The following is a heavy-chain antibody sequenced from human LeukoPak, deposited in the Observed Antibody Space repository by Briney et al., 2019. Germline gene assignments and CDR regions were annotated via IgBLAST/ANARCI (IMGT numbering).Heavy chain of an antibody. V-gene: IGHV4-30-2*01. CDR2: IYHSGST. CDR3: ASLYDSSGYPPAGAFDI. CDR1: GGSISSGGYY. Sequence: SETLSLTCTVSGGSISSGGYYWSWIRQPPGKGLEWSGYIYHSGSTYYNPSLKSRVTISVDRSKNQFSLKLSSVTAADTAVYYCASLYDSSGYPPAGAFDIWGQGTMVTVSS. J-gene: IGHJ3*02. D-gene: IGHD3-22*01.